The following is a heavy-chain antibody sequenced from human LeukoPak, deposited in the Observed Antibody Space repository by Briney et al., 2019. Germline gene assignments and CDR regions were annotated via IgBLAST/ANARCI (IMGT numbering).Heavy chain of an antibody. D-gene: IGHD1-26*01. CDR3: ARDNSVGDVAWWFDP. V-gene: IGHV3-21*04. CDR1: GFTFSSYS. J-gene: IGHJ5*02. Sequence: GGSLRLSCAASGFTFSSYSMNWVRQAPGKGLEWVSSISSSSSYIYYADSVKGRFTISRDNAKNSLYLQMNSLRAEDTAVYYCARDNSVGDVAWWFDPWGQGTLVTVSS. CDR2: ISSSSSYI.